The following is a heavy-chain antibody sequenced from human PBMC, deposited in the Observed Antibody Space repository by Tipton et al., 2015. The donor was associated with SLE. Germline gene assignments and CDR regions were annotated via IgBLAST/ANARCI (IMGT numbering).Heavy chain of an antibody. D-gene: IGHD3-10*01. CDR1: GFSFDDYA. Sequence: SLRLSCAASGFSFDDYAMHWVRQAPGKGLEWVAGIGWDSAYIAYEDSVEGRFTISRDNAKKSLYLQMESLRAEDTALYYCARGAYYGSGNFPPNFWGQGTLVTVSS. V-gene: IGHV3-9*01. CDR2: IGWDSAYI. CDR3: ARGAYYGSGNFPPNF. J-gene: IGHJ4*02.